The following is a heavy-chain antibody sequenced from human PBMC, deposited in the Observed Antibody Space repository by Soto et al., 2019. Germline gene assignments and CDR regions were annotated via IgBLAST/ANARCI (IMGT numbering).Heavy chain of an antibody. V-gene: IGHV3-21*01. D-gene: IGHD6-19*01. CDR3: ARMRASSAYFDY. J-gene: IGHJ4*02. CDR1: GFTFSSYS. CDR2: ISSSSSYI. Sequence: EVQLVESGGGLVKPGGSLRLSCAASGFTFSSYSMNWVRQAPGRGLEWVSSISSSSSYIYYADSVKGRFTISRDNAKNSLYLQMNSLRAEDTAVYYCARMRASSAYFDYWGQGTLVTVSS.